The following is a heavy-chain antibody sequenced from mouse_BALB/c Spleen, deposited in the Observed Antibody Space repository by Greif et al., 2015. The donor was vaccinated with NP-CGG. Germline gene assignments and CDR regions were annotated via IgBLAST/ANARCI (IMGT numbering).Heavy chain of an antibody. CDR3: ARHYYGSSYAMDY. D-gene: IGHD1-1*01. J-gene: IGHJ4*01. CDR2: IWSDGST. CDR1: GFSLTSYG. V-gene: IGHV2-6-2*01. Sequence: VMLVESGPDLVAPSQSLSITCTVSGFSLTSYGVHWVRQPPGKGLEWLVVIWSDGSTTYNSALKSRLSISKDNSKSQVFLKMNSLQTDDTAMYYCARHYYGSSYAMDYWGQGTSVTVSS.